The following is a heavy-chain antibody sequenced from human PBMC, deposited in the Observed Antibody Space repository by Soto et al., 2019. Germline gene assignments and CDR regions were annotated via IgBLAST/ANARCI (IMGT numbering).Heavy chain of an antibody. Sequence: QITLKESGPTLVKPTQTLTLTCTFSGFSLTTRGLGVGWYRQPPGKALDGLALIYWDDVEGYSPSLKSRLTITKDTSKNQVVLTMINMDPVDTATYYCAHRPRGYSYHFDYWGQGTLVTVSS. V-gene: IGHV2-5*02. CDR1: GFSLTTRGLG. D-gene: IGHD5-18*01. J-gene: IGHJ4*02. CDR2: IYWDDVE. CDR3: AHRPRGYSYHFDY.